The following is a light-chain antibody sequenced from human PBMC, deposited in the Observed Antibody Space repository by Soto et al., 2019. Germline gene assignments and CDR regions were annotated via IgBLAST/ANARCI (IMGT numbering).Light chain of an antibody. CDR2: GAS. V-gene: IGKV3-20*01. J-gene: IGKJ2*01. CDR1: QSVRSNY. Sequence: EIVLTQSPGTLSLSPGERATLSSRASQSVRSNYLAWYQQKPGQAPRLLIYGASSRATGIPDRFSGTGSGRDFTLTISRLEREDFAVYYCQRYGGSPYTFGQGTKLEIK. CDR3: QRYGGSPYT.